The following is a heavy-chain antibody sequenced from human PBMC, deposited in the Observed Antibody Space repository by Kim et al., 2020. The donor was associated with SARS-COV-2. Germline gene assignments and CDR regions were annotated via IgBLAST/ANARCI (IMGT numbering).Heavy chain of an antibody. Sequence: YAQRFQARVAITADESTSTAYMGLSTLRSEDTAVYYCSRDHRIPKNWFDPWGQGTLVTVSS. CDR3: SRDHRIPKNWFDP. J-gene: IGHJ5*02. D-gene: IGHD2-21*01. V-gene: IGHV1-69*01.